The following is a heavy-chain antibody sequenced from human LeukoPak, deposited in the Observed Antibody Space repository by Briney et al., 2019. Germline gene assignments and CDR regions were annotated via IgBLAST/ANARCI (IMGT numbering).Heavy chain of an antibody. Sequence: SETLSLTCTVSSGSITGYYWSWIRQPPGKGLEWNAYVYATGTTNYNPSLKTRATISIDTSKNQLSLTLTSLAATDTAVNYCARVGSGGAWFDFWGQGALVSISS. J-gene: IGHJ4*02. CDR1: SGSITGYY. CDR2: VYATGTT. CDR3: ARVGSGGAWFDF. D-gene: IGHD6-19*01. V-gene: IGHV4-59*01.